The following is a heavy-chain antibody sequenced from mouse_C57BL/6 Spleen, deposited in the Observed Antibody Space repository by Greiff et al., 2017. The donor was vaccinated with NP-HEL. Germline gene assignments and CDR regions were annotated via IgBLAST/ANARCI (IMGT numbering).Heavy chain of an antibody. V-gene: IGHV5-4*01. CDR1: GFTFSSYA. J-gene: IGHJ4*01. CDR2: ISDGGSYT. CDR3: ARGSYYYGSKDYYAMDY. Sequence: EVQVVESGGGLVKPGGSLKLSCAASGFTFSSYAMSWVRQTPEKRLEWVATISDGGSYTYYPDNVKGRFTISRDNAKNNLYLQMSHLKSEDTAMYYCARGSYYYGSKDYYAMDYWGQGTSVTVSS. D-gene: IGHD1-1*01.